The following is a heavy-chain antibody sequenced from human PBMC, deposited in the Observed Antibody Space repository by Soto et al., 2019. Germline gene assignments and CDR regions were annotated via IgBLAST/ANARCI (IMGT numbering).Heavy chain of an antibody. V-gene: IGHV4-31*03. CDR2: IYYSGST. D-gene: IGHD2-2*01. CDR1: GGSISSGGYY. CDR3: ARGVPAAIFGFRNDAFDI. Sequence: SETLSLTCTVSGGSISSGGYYWSWIRQHPGKGLEWIGYIYYSGSTYYNPSLKSRVTISVDTSKNQFSLKLSSVTAADTAVYYCARGVPAAIFGFRNDAFDIWGQGTMVTVSS. J-gene: IGHJ3*02.